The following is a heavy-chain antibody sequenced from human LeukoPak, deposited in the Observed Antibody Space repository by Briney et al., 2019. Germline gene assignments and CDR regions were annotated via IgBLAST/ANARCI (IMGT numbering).Heavy chain of an antibody. CDR1: GYTFTDCY. CDR3: TRALGSDY. D-gene: IGHD7-27*01. J-gene: IGHJ4*02. V-gene: IGHV1-2*02. CDR2: INPNSGGT. Sequence: ASVKVSCKASGYTFTDCYMNWVRQAPGQGLEWMGWINPNSGGTNYAQKFRGRVTMTRDTSITTAYMELSSLRSDDTAMYYCTRALGSDYWGQGTLVTVSS.